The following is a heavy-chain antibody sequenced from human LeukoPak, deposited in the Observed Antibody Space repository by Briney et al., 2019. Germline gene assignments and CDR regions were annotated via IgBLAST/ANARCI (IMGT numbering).Heavy chain of an antibody. CDR3: AKDWGYGGNSECVFDY. Sequence: GRSLRLSCAASGFTFSSYGMHWVRQAPGKGLEWVAVIWYDGSNKYYADSVKGRFTISRDNSKNTLYLQMNSLRAEDTAVYYCAKDWGYGGNSECVFDYWGQGTLVTVSS. J-gene: IGHJ4*02. CDR1: GFTFSSYG. D-gene: IGHD4-23*01. CDR2: IWYDGSNK. V-gene: IGHV3-33*06.